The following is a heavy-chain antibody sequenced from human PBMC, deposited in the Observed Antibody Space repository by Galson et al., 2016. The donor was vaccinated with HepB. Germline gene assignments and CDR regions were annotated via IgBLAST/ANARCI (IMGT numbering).Heavy chain of an antibody. CDR2: ISGSGDTT. V-gene: IGHV3-23*01. CDR3: ATGGYFGNGYCYSFDY. Sequence: LRLSCAASGFTFSSYAMSWVRQAPGKGLEWVSAISGSGDTTYYADSVKGRFTISRDNSKNKLYLQMNSLRAEDTAVYYCATGGYFGNGYCYSFDYWGQGTQVTVSS. J-gene: IGHJ4*02. CDR1: GFTFSSYA. D-gene: IGHD2-8*01.